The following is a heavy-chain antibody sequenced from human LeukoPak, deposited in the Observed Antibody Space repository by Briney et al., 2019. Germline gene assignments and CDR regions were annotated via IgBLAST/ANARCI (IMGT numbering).Heavy chain of an antibody. V-gene: IGHV4-38-2*02. J-gene: IGHJ5*02. CDR1: GYSISSGYY. CDR2: IYHSGST. D-gene: IGHD1-26*01. CDR3: ASCKDSGSYYNWFDP. Sequence: KTSETLSLTCTVSGYSISSGYYWGWIRQPPGKGLEWIGSIYHSGSTYYNPSLKSRVTISVDTSKNQFSLKLSSVTAADTAVYYCASCKDSGSYYNWFDPWGQGTLVTVSS.